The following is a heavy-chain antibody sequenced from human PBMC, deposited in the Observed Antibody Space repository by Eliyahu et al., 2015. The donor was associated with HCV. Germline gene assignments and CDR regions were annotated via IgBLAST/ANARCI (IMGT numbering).Heavy chain of an antibody. CDR3: TTGAPGGFDYYLDV. CDR2: IKSKTDGGTT. D-gene: IGHD3-10*01. CDR1: GFTFSKAW. V-gene: IGHV3-15*01. Sequence: EVQLVESGGGLVKPGGSLRLSCAASGFTFSKAWMSWGPQGPGRGGEWIGRIKSKTDGGTTDYAAPVKGRFTISRDDSKSTLYLQMNSLKTEDTAVYYCTTGAPGGFDYYLDVWGQGTTVTVSS. J-gene: IGHJ6*03.